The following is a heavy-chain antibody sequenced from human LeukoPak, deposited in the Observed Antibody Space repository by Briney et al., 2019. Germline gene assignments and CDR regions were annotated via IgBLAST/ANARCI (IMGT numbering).Heavy chain of an antibody. J-gene: IGHJ4*02. V-gene: IGHV3-53*01. CDR2: IYSGGGT. CDR1: GFTVGSNY. CDR3: ASLTGYSSSWYGFDY. Sequence: PGGSLRLSCAASGFTVGSNYMNWVRQAPGKGLEWVSVIYSGGGTYYADSVKGRFTISRDNSKNTLYLQMNSLRAEDTAMYYCASLTGYSSSWYGFDYWGQGTLVTVSS. D-gene: IGHD6-13*01.